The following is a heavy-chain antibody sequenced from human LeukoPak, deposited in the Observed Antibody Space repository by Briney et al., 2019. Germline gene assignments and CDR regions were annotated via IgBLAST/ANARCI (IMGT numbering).Heavy chain of an antibody. V-gene: IGHV1-2*02. D-gene: IGHD4-17*01. CDR3: AKVIHGAVTFDI. Sequence: ASVKVSCKASGYTFTGYYMHWVRQAPGQGLEWMGWINPDSGDTNYAQRFQGRVTMTRDTSISTAYMELSRLTSDDTGMYYCAKVIHGAVTFDIWGQGTMVTVSS. CDR2: INPDSGDT. J-gene: IGHJ3*02. CDR1: GYTFTGYY.